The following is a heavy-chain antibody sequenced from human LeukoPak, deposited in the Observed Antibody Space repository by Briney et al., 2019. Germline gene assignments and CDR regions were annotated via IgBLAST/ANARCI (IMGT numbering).Heavy chain of an antibody. Sequence: GGSLRLSCAASGFTFSNYAMHWVRQAPGKGLVWVSRINTDGGSTSYAVSVKGRFTISRDNAKNTLYLQMDSLRAEDTAVYYCARATSGWYYFDYWGQGTLVTVSS. CDR3: ARATSGWYYFDY. J-gene: IGHJ4*02. CDR2: INTDGGST. V-gene: IGHV3-74*01. D-gene: IGHD6-19*01. CDR1: GFTFSNYA.